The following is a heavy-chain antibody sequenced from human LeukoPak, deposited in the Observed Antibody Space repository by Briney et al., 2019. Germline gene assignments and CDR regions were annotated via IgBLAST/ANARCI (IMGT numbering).Heavy chain of an antibody. CDR1: GGTFSSYA. J-gene: IGHJ5*02. V-gene: IGHV1-69*06. CDR2: IIPIFGTA. Sequence: SVKVSCKASGGTFSSYAISWVRQAPGQGLEWMGGIIPIFGTANYAQKFQGRVTITADKSTSTAYMELSSLRSEDTAVYYCARGSCSGGSCSTGYNWFDLWGQGTLVTVSS. CDR3: ARGSCSGGSCSTGYNWFDL. D-gene: IGHD2-15*01.